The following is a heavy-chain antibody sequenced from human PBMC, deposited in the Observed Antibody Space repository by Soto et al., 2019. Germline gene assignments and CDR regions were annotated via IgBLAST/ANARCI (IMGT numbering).Heavy chain of an antibody. Sequence: GSLRLSCAASGFTFDDYTMHWVRQAPGKGLEWVSLISWDGGSTYYADSVKGRFTISRDNSKNSLYLQMNSLRTEDTALYYCAKDRGGENVPWSYFDYWGQGTLVTVSS. J-gene: IGHJ4*02. CDR3: AKDRGGENVPWSYFDY. V-gene: IGHV3-43*01. CDR1: GFTFDDYT. CDR2: ISWDGGST. D-gene: IGHD1-1*01.